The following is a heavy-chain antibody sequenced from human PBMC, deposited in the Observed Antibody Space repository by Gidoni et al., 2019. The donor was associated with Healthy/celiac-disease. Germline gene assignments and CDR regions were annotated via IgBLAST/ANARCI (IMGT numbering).Heavy chain of an antibody. CDR3: ARGSAIYGMDV. D-gene: IGHD6-25*01. CDR1: GGSFSGYY. Sequence: QVQLQQWGAGLLKPSETLSLTCAVYGGSFSGYYWSWIRQPPGKGLEWIGEINHSGSTNYNPSLKSRVTISVDTSKNQFSLKLSSVTAADTAVYYCARGSAIYGMDVWGQGTTVTVSS. CDR2: INHSGST. J-gene: IGHJ6*02. V-gene: IGHV4-34*01.